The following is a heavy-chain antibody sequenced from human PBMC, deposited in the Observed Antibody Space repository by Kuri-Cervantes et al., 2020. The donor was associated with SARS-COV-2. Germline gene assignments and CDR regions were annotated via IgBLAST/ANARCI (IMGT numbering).Heavy chain of an antibody. CDR2: ISGGGGST. Sequence: GESLKISCAASGFTFSSYEMNWVRQAPEKGLEWVSVISGGGGSTDDADSVRGRFTISRDNSKNTLFLQMNSLKTEDTAVYYCTTEPLGATWVYWGQGTLVTVSS. D-gene: IGHD1-26*01. V-gene: IGHV3-23*01. CDR1: GFTFSSYE. J-gene: IGHJ4*02. CDR3: TTEPLGATWVY.